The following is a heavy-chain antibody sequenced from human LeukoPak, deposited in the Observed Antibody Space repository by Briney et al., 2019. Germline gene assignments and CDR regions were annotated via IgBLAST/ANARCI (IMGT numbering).Heavy chain of an antibody. CDR1: GDSISNYY. D-gene: IGHD6-13*01. CDR2: LYTSEST. CDR3: ARLLHGVAAVYYYYYMDV. J-gene: IGHJ6*03. Sequence: SETLSLTCTVSGDSISNYYWSWIRQPAGKGLEWIGRLYTSESTTYNPSLRSRVTMSLDTSKNQLSLKLSSVTAADTAVYYCARLLHGVAAVYYYYYMDVWGKGTTVTISS. V-gene: IGHV4-4*07.